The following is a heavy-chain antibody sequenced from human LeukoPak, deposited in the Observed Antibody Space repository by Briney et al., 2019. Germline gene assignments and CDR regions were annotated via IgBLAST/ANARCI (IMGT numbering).Heavy chain of an antibody. CDR2: IWYDESNK. V-gene: IGHV3-33*01. CDR3: ARGVGATPYGLDY. CDR1: GFTFSSYG. D-gene: IGHD1-26*01. J-gene: IGHJ4*02. Sequence: GRSLRLSCAASGFTFSSYGMHWVRQAPGKGLEWVAVIWYDESNKYYADSVKGRFTISRDNSKNTLYLQMNSLRAEDTAVYYCARGVGATPYGLDYWGQGTLVTVSS.